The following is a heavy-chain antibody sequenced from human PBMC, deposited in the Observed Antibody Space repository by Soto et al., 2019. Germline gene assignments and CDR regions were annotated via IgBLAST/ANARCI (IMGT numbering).Heavy chain of an antibody. Sequence: QVQLVESGGGVVQPGRSLRLSCAASGFTFSSYGMHWVRQAPGKGLEWVAVISYDGSNKYYADSVKGRFTISRDNSKNTLYLQMNSLRAEDTAVYYCAKVPSGLRDGDPYYFDYWGQGTLVTVSS. CDR1: GFTFSSYG. V-gene: IGHV3-30*18. CDR2: ISYDGSNK. J-gene: IGHJ4*02. D-gene: IGHD1-26*01. CDR3: AKVPSGLRDGDPYYFDY.